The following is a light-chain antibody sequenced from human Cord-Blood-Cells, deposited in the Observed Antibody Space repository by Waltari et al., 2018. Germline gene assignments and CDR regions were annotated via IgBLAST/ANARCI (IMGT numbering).Light chain of an antibody. CDR1: SSDVGSYNL. J-gene: IGLJ3*02. V-gene: IGLV2-23*01. CDR3: CSHAGSSTWV. Sequence: QSALTHPASVSGSPGQSITISCTGTSSDVGSYNLVSWYQQHPGKAPKLMIYEGSKRPSGVSNRFSGSKSGNTASLTISGLQAEDEADYYCCSHAGSSTWVFGGGTKLTVL. CDR2: EGS.